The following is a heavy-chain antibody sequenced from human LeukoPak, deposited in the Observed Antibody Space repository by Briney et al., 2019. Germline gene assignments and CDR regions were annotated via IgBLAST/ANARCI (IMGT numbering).Heavy chain of an antibody. J-gene: IGHJ4*02. Sequence: GGSLRLSCAASGFTFSSYAMHWVRQAPGKGLEWVAVISYDAYREYHADSVKGRFTISRDNSKNTLYLQMYSLRAEDTAVYYCARDFSGASRIDYWGQGTLVTVSS. D-gene: IGHD4/OR15-4a*01. V-gene: IGHV3-30-3*01. CDR1: GFTFSSYA. CDR3: ARDFSGASRIDY. CDR2: ISYDAYRE.